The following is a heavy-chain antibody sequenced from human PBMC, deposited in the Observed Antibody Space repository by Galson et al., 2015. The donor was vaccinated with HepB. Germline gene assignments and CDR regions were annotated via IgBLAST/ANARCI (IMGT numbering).Heavy chain of an antibody. Sequence: TLSLTCAVSGASITSSRYSWAWIRQPPGKGLEWIGNIYPGDRSYSNPSLKSRVTMSVDTSNNQFSLKLSSVTAADTATYYCARQPYIRGWPYWYFDVRGRGTLATVSS. CDR2: IYPGDRS. V-gene: IGHV4-39*01. J-gene: IGHJ2*01. D-gene: IGHD6-19*01. CDR1: GASITSSRYS. CDR3: ARQPYIRGWPYWYFDV.